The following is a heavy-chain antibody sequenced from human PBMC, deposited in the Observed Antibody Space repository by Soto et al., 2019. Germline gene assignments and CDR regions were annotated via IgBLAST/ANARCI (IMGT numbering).Heavy chain of an antibody. J-gene: IGHJ6*02. V-gene: IGHV4-4*02. CDR1: GGSISSSNW. D-gene: IGHD3-10*01. CDR2: IYHSGST. CDR3: ARGKGGGGSGSYSVYYGMDV. Sequence: SETLSLTCAVSGGSISSSNWWSWVRQPPGKGLEWIGEIYHSGSTNYNPSLKSRVTISVDKSKNQFSLKLGSVTAADTAVYYCARGKGGGGSGSYSVYYGMDVWGQGTTVTVSS.